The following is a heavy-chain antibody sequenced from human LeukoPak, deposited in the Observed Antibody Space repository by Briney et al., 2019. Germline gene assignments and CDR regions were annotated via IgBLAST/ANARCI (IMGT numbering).Heavy chain of an antibody. J-gene: IGHJ6*02. Sequence: PGGSLRLSCAASGFTFSSYGMHWVRQAPGKGLEWVAVIWYDGSNKYYADSVKGRFTISRDNSKNTLYLQMNSLRAEDTAVYYCARDAHYYDSSGYSYGMDVWGQGTTVTVSS. V-gene: IGHV3-33*01. D-gene: IGHD3-22*01. CDR2: IWYDGSNK. CDR3: ARDAHYYDSSGYSYGMDV. CDR1: GFTFSSYG.